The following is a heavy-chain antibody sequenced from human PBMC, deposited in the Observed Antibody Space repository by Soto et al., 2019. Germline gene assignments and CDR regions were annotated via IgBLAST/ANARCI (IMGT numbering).Heavy chain of an antibody. J-gene: IGHJ4*02. Sequence: EVQLLESGGGLVQPGGSLRLSCAASGITISIYPMSWVRQAPGKGLDWVSGISGSGDRTYYADSAKGRFTISKDISKNSLSLQLDSLRVEDTAVYFCVKDDGGYPSTAPHWGQGTLVTVSS. CDR1: GITISIYP. D-gene: IGHD3-22*01. V-gene: IGHV3-23*01. CDR3: VKDDGGYPSTAPH. CDR2: ISGSGDRT.